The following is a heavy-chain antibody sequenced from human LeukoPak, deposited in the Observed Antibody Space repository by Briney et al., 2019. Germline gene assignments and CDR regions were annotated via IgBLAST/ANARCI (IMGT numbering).Heavy chain of an antibody. CDR2: IYSGGST. V-gene: IGHV3-53*01. J-gene: IGHJ4*02. Sequence: PGGSLRLSCAASGFTFSSYSMNWVRQAPGKGLEWVSVIYSGGSTYYADSVKGRFTISRDNSKNTLYLQMNSLRAEDTAVYYCARDPGTTRDYWGQGTLVTVSS. D-gene: IGHD2-2*01. CDR3: ARDPGTTRDY. CDR1: GFTFSSYS.